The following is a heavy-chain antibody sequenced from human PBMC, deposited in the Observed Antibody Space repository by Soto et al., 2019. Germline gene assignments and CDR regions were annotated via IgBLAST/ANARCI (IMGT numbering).Heavy chain of an antibody. Sequence: GGSLRLSCAASGFTFSSYAMSWVRQAPGKGLEWVSAISGSGGSTYYADSVKGRFTISRDNSKNTLYLQMNSLRAEDTAVYYCAKARQKAMQWLEDYWGQGTLVTVSS. CDR3: AKARQKAMQWLEDY. D-gene: IGHD6-19*01. CDR1: GFTFSSYA. CDR2: ISGSGGST. V-gene: IGHV3-23*01. J-gene: IGHJ4*02.